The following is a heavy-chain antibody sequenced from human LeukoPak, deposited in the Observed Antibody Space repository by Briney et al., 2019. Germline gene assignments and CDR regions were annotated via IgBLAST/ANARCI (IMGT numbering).Heavy chain of an antibody. CDR1: GFTFSSYA. CDR3: AKDQPLSSSSEPDY. Sequence: PGGSLRLSCAASGFTFSSYAMSWVRHDPRNGLEWVPAFSCSGGNIYYADCVKGRFIISRDNYKNTLYLQMNSLRAEDTAVYYCAKDQPLSSSSEPDYWGQGTLVTVSS. CDR2: FSCSGGNI. J-gene: IGHJ4*02. V-gene: IGHV3-23*01. D-gene: IGHD6-6*01.